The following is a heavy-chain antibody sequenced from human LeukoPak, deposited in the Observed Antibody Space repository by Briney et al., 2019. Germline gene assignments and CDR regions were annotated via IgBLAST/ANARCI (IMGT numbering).Heavy chain of an antibody. CDR3: AREGDYGLFNY. V-gene: IGHV3-48*01. Sequence: GGSLRLSCTASEFISRYNPNWVRQAPGKEKEWVSHITPSGTTIYYADSVKGRFTISRDNAKNSLYLQMNSLRVEDTGVYYCAREGDYGLFNYWGQGTLVTVSS. CDR2: ITPSGTTI. D-gene: IGHD4-17*01. CDR1: EFISRYN. J-gene: IGHJ4*02.